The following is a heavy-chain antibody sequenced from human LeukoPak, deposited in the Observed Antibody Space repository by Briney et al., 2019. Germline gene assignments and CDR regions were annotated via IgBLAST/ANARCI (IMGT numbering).Heavy chain of an antibody. CDR3: ARDGGYYYYMDV. CDR1: GGSISSGSYY. CDR2: IYTSGST. V-gene: IGHV4-61*02. D-gene: IGHD2-15*01. Sequence: SQTLSLTCTVSGGSISSGSYYWSWIRQPAGKGLEWIGRIYTSGSTNYNPSLKSRVTISVDTSKNQFSLKLSSVTAADTAVYYCARDGGYYYYMDVWGKGTTVTVSS. J-gene: IGHJ6*03.